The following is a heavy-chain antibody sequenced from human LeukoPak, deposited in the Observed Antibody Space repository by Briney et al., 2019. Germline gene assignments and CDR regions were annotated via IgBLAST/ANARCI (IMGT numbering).Heavy chain of an antibody. D-gene: IGHD1-26*01. V-gene: IGHV3-74*01. Sequence: GGSLRLSCAASGFTFSTYQMHWVRQVPGKGLVWVSRVKSDGITTNYADSVKGRFTISRDNAKNTVDLQMNSLRVEDTAVYYCAKDNSGSSTGGYYFDSWGQGTLVTVSS. J-gene: IGHJ4*02. CDR3: AKDNSGSSTGGYYFDS. CDR2: VKSDGITT. CDR1: GFTFSTYQ.